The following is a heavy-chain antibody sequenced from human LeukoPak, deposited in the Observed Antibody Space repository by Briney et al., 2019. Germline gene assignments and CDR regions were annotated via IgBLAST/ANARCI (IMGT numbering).Heavy chain of an antibody. J-gene: IGHJ4*02. CDR2: VGGGDDI. Sequence: GGSLRLSCAASGFTFNIYGMSWVRQAPGKGLEWVASVGGGDDIHYADSVKGRFTISRDNSKNTLYLQMNSLRAEDTAVYFCAKRGVVIRGFLIGFHTEAYYFDSWGQGILVTVSS. V-gene: IGHV3-23*01. CDR1: GFTFNIYG. D-gene: IGHD3-10*01. CDR3: AKRGVVIRGFLIGFHTEAYYFDS.